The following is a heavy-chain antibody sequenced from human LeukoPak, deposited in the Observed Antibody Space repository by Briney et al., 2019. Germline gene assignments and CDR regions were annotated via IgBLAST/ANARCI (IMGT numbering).Heavy chain of an antibody. J-gene: IGHJ6*04. D-gene: IGHD6-19*01. CDR1: GGSISSSNW. V-gene: IGHV4-4*02. CDR3: ARDDGPSSGWYSPRALTLDV. CDR2: IYHSGST. Sequence: SETLSLTCAVSGGSISSSNWWSWVRQPPGKGLEWIGEIYHSGSTNYNPSLKSRVTISVDKSKNQFSLKLSSVTAADTAVYYCARDDGPSSGWYSPRALTLDVWGKGTTVTVSS.